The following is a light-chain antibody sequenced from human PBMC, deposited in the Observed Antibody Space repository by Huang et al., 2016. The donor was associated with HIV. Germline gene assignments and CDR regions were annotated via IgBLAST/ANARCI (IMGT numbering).Light chain of an antibody. V-gene: IGKV2-29*02. CDR2: EVA. J-gene: IGKJ1*01. Sequence: DIVMTQTPFSLSVTPGQPASISCKSSQSLLHSDGKTYLYWYLQKPGQAPQLLMYEVASRISGVLEKFSGSGSGTDFTLRISRVEAEDVGVYYCMQGIHLPWTFGQGTKVEIK. CDR1: QSLLHSDGKTY. CDR3: MQGIHLPWT.